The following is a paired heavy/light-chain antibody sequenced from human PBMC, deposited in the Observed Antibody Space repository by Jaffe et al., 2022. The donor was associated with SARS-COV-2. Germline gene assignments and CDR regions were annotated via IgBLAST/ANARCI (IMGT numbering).Heavy chain of an antibody. J-gene: IGHJ4*02. CDR3: IANFLGY. CDR1: GVTFNDAW. CDR2: IKRKTDGGTA. Sequence: EVQLVESGGGLVKPGGSLTLSCAASGVTFNDAWMSWVRQAPGKGLEWIGLIKRKTDGGTAHYSALVKGRFSISRDDSKNTLYLQMNSLKTEDTAVYYCIANFLGYWGQGTLVTVSS. V-gene: IGHV3-15*01. D-gene: IGHD7-27*01.
Light chain of an antibody. CDR2: DAS. Sequence: EIVLTQSPGTLSLSPGERATLSCRASQSVSSSYLAWYQQKPGQAPRLLIYDASSRATGIPDRFSGSGSGTDFTLTISRLEPEDFAVYYCQQYGSSPWTFGQGTKVEIK. V-gene: IGKV3-20*01. CDR3: QQYGSSPWT. J-gene: IGKJ1*01. CDR1: QSVSSSY.